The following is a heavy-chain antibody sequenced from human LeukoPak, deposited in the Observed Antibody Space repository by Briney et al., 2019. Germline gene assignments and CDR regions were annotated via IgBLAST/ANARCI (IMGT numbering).Heavy chain of an antibody. CDR3: VRDGYSGGAFDI. CDR1: GYTLTGHY. D-gene: IGHD5-12*01. CDR2: IYPKSGST. Sequence: ASVKVSCKASGYTLTGHYMHWVRQAPGQGLEWMGWIYPKSGSTNYAQKFQSRVTMTRDTSITTAFMELNILKSDDTAVYYCVRDGYSGGAFDIWGQGTMVTVSS. V-gene: IGHV1-2*02. J-gene: IGHJ3*02.